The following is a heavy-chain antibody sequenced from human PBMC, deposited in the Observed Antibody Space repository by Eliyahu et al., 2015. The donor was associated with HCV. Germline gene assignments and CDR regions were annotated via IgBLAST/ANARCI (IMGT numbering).Heavy chain of an antibody. D-gene: IGHD6-19*01. CDR1: GGSLTTYY. V-gene: IGHV4-59*01. CDR2: IHYSGST. J-gene: IGHJ5*02. Sequence: QVQLQESGPGLVKPSETLSLTCTVPGGSLTTYYWSWIRQPPGKGLEWIGYIHYSGSTNYNPSLKSRVTISVDTSKNQFSLNLTSVTAADTAMYYCASGGGGIAVTGTGGWFDPWGQGTLVTVSS. CDR3: ASGGGGIAVTGTGGWFDP.